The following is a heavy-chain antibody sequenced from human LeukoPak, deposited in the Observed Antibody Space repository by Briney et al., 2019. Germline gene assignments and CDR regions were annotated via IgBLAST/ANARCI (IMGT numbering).Heavy chain of an antibody. CDR2: INPNSGGT. CDR1: GYAFTGYY. V-gene: IGHV1-2*02. Sequence: ASVKVSCKASGYAFTGYYMHWVRQAPGQGLEWMGWINPNSGGTNYAQKFQGRVTMTRDTSISTAYMELNRLRSDDTAVYYCARGRGYCSSTSCHNWFDPWGQGTLVTVSS. D-gene: IGHD2-2*01. CDR3: ARGRGYCSSTSCHNWFDP. J-gene: IGHJ5*02.